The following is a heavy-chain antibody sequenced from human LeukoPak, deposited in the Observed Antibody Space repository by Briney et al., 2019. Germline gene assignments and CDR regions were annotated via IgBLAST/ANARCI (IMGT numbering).Heavy chain of an antibody. J-gene: IGHJ6*03. CDR1: GYTFTSYD. V-gene: IGHV1-8*03. CDR3: ARADVVVVVPAASYYYYYMDV. D-gene: IGHD2-2*01. Sequence: GASVTVSCMASGYTFTSYDINWVRQAAGQGLEWMGWMNPNSGNTGYAQKFQGSVTITRNTSISTAYMDLSSLRSEDTAVYYCARADVVVVVPAASYYYYYMDVWGKGTTVTVSS. CDR2: MNPNSGNT.